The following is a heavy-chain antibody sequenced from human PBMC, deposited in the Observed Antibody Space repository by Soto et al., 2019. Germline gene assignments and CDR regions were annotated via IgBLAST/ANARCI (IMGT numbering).Heavy chain of an antibody. J-gene: IGHJ4*02. CDR2: IKEDGSEK. CDR1: GFTFSSYW. Sequence: SGGSLRLSCAASGFTFSSYWMTWVRRAPGKGLEWVANIKEDGSEKNYVDSVKGRFTISRDNAKNSLYMQMDSLRAEDTAVYYCARGRYSDYWGQGTLVTVSS. V-gene: IGHV3-7*03. D-gene: IGHD1-26*01. CDR3: ARGRYSDY.